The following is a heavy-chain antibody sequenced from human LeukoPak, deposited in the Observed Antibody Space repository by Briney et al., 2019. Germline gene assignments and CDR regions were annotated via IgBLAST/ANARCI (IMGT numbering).Heavy chain of an antibody. CDR1: GYTFTGYY. V-gene: IGHV1-2*02. CDR3: ARTYYYDSSGYSDY. CDR2: INPNSGGT. J-gene: IGHJ4*02. D-gene: IGHD3-22*01. Sequence: ASVKVSCKASGYTFTGYYMHWVRQAPGQGLEWMGWINPNSGGTNYAQKFQGRVTITADKSTSTAYMELSSLRSEDTAVYYCARTYYYDSSGYSDYWGQGTLVTVSS.